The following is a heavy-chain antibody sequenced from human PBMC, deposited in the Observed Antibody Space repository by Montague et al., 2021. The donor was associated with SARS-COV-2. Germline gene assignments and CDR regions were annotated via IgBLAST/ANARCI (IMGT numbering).Heavy chain of an antibody. CDR2: IHGRGDGT. J-gene: IGHJ6*02. CDR3: ARDQNYGMDV. CDR1: GFTFSTYG. Sequence: SLRLSCAASGFTFSTYGMYWVRQPPGKGLEWVSEIHGRGDGTYYADSVKGRFTTSRDNSKNTLYLQMNSLRGEDTAVYYCARDQNYGMDVWGQGTTVIVSS. V-gene: IGHV3-23*01.